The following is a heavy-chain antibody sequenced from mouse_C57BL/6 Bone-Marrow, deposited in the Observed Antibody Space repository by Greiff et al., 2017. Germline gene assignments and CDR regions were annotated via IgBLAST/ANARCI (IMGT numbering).Heavy chain of an antibody. CDR1: GFNIKDDY. J-gene: IGHJ3*01. V-gene: IGHV14-4*01. CDR3: TTRAFYYVYVGAWFSY. Sequence: VQLKQSGAELVRPGASVKLSCTASGFNIKDDYMHWVKQRPEQGLEWIGLIDPENGDTEYASKFQGKATITAGTSSNTAYLQLSSLNSEDTAVYYCTTRAFYYVYVGAWFSYWGQGTLVTVSA. D-gene: IGHD2-2*01. CDR2: IDPENGDT.